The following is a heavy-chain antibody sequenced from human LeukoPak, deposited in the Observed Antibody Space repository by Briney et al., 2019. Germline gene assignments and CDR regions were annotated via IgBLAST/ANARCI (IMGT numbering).Heavy chain of an antibody. J-gene: IGHJ4*02. V-gene: IGHV3-7*01. CDR1: GFSFSATW. CDR3: ASDLKHDSGG. D-gene: IGHD3-22*01. CDR2: IKPDGSER. Sequence: GGSLRLSCAASGFSFSATWMTWVRQAPGKGLECVANIKPDGSERYYLDSVKGRFTVSRDSAKTSLYLQMNSLRVEDTATYYCASDLKHDSGGWGQGTLVTVSS.